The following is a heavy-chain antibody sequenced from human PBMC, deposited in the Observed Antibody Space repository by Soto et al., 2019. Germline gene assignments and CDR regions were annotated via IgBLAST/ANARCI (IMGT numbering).Heavy chain of an antibody. Sequence: QVQLVESGGGVVQPGRSLRLSCAASGFTFSSYGMHWVRQAPGKGLEWVAVISYDGSNKYYADSVKGRFTISRDNSKNTLYLQMNSLRAEDTAVYYCVKDYGSSSSAFDPWGQGTLVTVSS. D-gene: IGHD6-13*01. CDR1: GFTFSSYG. CDR3: VKDYGSSSSAFDP. J-gene: IGHJ5*02. V-gene: IGHV3-30*18. CDR2: ISYDGSNK.